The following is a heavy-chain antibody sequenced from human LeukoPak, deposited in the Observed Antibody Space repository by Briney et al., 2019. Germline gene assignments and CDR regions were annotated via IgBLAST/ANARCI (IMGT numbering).Heavy chain of an antibody. CDR1: GGTFSSYA. CDR2: IIAIFGTA. CDR3: ARDGVLSYYYYMDV. Sequence: ASVKVSCKASGGTFSSYAISWVRQAPGQGLEWMGRIIAIFGTANYAQKFQGRVTITTDESTSTAYMELSSLRSEDTAVYYCARDGVLSYYYYMDVWGKGTTVTVSS. J-gene: IGHJ6*03. D-gene: IGHD6-13*01. V-gene: IGHV1-69*05.